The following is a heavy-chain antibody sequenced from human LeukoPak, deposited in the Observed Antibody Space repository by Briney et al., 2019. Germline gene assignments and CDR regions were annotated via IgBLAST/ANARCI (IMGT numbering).Heavy chain of an antibody. CDR1: GFTFSSYG. Sequence: GGSLRLSCAASGFTFSSYGMHWVRQAPCKGLEWVAVIWYDGSNKYYADSVKGRFTISRDNSKNTLYLQMNSLRAEDTAVYYCARDTEIHAFDIWGQGTMVTVSS. CDR2: IWYDGSNK. J-gene: IGHJ3*02. CDR3: ARDTEIHAFDI. V-gene: IGHV3-33*01.